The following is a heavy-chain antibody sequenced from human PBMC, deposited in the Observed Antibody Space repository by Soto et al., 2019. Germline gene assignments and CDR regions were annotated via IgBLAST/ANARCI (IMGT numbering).Heavy chain of an antibody. CDR1: GFTFSSYG. V-gene: IGHV3-33*01. CDR3: ARDFDTASVAGTEYGFDY. CDR2: IWYDGSNK. J-gene: IGHJ4*02. D-gene: IGHD6-19*01. Sequence: QVQLVESGGGVVQPGRSLRLSCAASGFTFSSYGMHWVRQAPGKGLERVAGIWYDGSNKYYADSVKGRFTISRDNSENTLYLQINSLRAEDTAVYYCARDFDTASVAGTEYGFDYWGQGTLVTVSS.